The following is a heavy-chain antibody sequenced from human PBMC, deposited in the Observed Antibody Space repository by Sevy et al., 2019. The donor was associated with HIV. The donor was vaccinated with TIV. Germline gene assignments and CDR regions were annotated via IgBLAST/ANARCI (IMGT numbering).Heavy chain of an antibody. CDR2: IWYDGSNK. D-gene: IGHD3-10*01. CDR1: GFTFSSYG. CDR3: ARDSDGVSAHSPTTWFDP. V-gene: IGHV3-33*01. J-gene: IGHJ5*02. Sequence: GGSLRLSCAASGFTFSSYGMHWVRQAPGKGLEWVAVIWYDGSNKYYADSVKGRFTISRDNSKNTLYLQMNSLRAEDTAVYYCARDSDGVSAHSPTTWFDPWGQGTLVTVSS.